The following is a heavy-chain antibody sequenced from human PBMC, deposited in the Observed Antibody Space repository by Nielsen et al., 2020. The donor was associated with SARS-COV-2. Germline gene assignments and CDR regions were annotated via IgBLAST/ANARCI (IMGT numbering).Heavy chain of an antibody. V-gene: IGHV1-18*01. J-gene: IGHJ4*02. CDR2: ISAYNGNR. Sequence: ASVKVSCKASGYTFTNYGISWVRQAPGQGLEWMGWISAYNGNRNYVQKFQGRVTMTTDTSTSTAYMELRSLRSDDTAVYYCARVGTIWQWLVRTYYFDYWGQGTLVTVSS. CDR3: ARVGTIWQWLVRTYYFDY. CDR1: GYTFTNYG. D-gene: IGHD6-19*01.